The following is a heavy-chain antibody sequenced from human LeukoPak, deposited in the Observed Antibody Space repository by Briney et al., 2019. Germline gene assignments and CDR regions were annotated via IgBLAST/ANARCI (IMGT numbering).Heavy chain of an antibody. J-gene: IGHJ4*02. Sequence: GGALRLSCAASGVTFSSDWMTWVRQAPGKGLEWVAKIKQDGGEKYYVESVKGRFTISRDNAKNSLFLQMNSLRAEDTAVYYCARARIFSYWGQGTLVTVSS. CDR2: IKQDGGEK. CDR1: GVTFSSDW. V-gene: IGHV3-7*01. CDR3: ARARIFSY. D-gene: IGHD2/OR15-2a*01.